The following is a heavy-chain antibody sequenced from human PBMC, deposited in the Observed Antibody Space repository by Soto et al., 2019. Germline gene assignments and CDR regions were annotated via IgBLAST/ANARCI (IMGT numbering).Heavy chain of an antibody. D-gene: IGHD3-22*01. CDR3: VADKGDSRGQYYYYYGMVV. J-gene: IGHJ6*02. Sequence: SVKVSCKASGFTFSSSAVQWVRQARGQRLEWIGWIVVGSGNTNYAQKFQERVTITRDMSTSTAYMELSSLRSEDTAVYYCVADKGDSRGQYYYYYGMVVWG. CDR1: GFTFSSSA. V-gene: IGHV1-58*01. CDR2: IVVGSGNT.